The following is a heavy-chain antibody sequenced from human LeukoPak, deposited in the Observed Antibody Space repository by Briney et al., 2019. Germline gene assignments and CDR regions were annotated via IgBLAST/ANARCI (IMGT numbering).Heavy chain of an antibody. CDR1: GGSISSYY. V-gene: IGHV4-59*12. D-gene: IGHD3-10*01. J-gene: IGHJ4*02. Sequence: SETLSLTCTVSGGSISSYYWSWIRQPPGKGLEWIGYIYYSGSTNYNPSLKSRVTISVDTSKNQFSLKLSSVTAADTAVYYCASSMVRGDADYWGQGTLVTVSS. CDR2: IYYSGST. CDR3: ASSMVRGDADY.